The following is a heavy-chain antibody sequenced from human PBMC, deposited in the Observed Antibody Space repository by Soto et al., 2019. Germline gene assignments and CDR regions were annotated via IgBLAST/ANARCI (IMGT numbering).Heavy chain of an antibody. V-gene: IGHV4-38-2*01. CDR2: IYHSGST. J-gene: IGHJ4*02. Sequence: PSETLSLTCAVSGDSISSGYYWAWIRQPPGKGLEWIGSIYHSGSTYYNPSLKSRVTISVDTSKNQFSLKLSSVTAADTAVYYCARVPDSSGYYCYFDYWGQGTLVTVSS. CDR3: ARVPDSSGYYCYFDY. D-gene: IGHD3-22*01. CDR1: GDSISSGYY.